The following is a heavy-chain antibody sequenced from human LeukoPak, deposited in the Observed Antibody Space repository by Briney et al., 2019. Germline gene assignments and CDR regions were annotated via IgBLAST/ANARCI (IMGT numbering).Heavy chain of an antibody. V-gene: IGHV3-23*01. J-gene: IGHJ3*02. D-gene: IGHD6-19*01. CDR1: EFTFSNYA. CDR2: ISGGGDST. Sequence: GSLRLSCAASEFTFSNYAMSRVRQTPGKGLEWVSAISGGGDSTYYADSVNGRFTISRDNSKNTLYLQMNSLRGEDTALYYCAKVAGSSGWYGGNAFDIWGQGTMVTVSS. CDR3: AKVAGSSGWYGGNAFDI.